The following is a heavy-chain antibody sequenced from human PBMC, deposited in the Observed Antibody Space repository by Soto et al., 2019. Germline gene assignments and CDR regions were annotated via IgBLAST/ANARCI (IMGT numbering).Heavy chain of an antibody. CDR1: GYTFISYY. CDR2: INPSGGST. V-gene: IGHV1-46*03. Sequence: ASVKVSCKASGYTFISYYMHWVRQAPGQGLEWMGIINPSGGSTSYAQKFQGRVTMTRDTSTSTVYMELSSLRSEDTAVYYCARDGGLSNIVVVPAARHYYYYMDVWGKGTTVTVSS. J-gene: IGHJ6*03. CDR3: ARDGGLSNIVVVPAARHYYYYMDV. D-gene: IGHD2-2*01.